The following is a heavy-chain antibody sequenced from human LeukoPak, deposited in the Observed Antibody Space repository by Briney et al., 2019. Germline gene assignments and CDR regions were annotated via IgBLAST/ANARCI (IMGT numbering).Heavy chain of an antibody. CDR1: GFTFSSYA. Sequence: PGGSLRLSCAASGFTFSSYAMGWVRQAPGKGLEWGSGVSGSGGNTYYADSVKGRFTISRDNSNNTLHLQMNSLRAEDTAVYYCAKGWNGYDRFDYRGQATLLTVSS. J-gene: IGHJ4*02. CDR2: VSGSGGNT. D-gene: IGHD5-12*01. V-gene: IGHV3-23*01. CDR3: AKGWNGYDRFDY.